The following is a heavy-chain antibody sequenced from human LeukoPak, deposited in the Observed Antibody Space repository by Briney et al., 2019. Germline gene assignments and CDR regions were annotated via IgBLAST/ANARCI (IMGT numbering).Heavy chain of an antibody. D-gene: IGHD5-12*01. V-gene: IGHV3-30*18. CDR1: GFTFSSYG. CDR3: AKKGRLRGANSAYDR. Sequence: PGGSLRLSCAASGFTFSSYGMHWVRQAPGKGLEWVAVISYDGSKGYYADSVKGRFTVSRDNSKNTVYLQLNSPRGEDTAVYYCAKKGRLRGANSAYDRWGQGTLVTVSS. CDR2: ISYDGSKG. J-gene: IGHJ4*02.